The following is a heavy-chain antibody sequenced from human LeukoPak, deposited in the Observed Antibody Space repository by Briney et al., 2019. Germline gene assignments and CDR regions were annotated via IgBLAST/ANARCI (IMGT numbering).Heavy chain of an antibody. CDR2: ISSSSSYI. CDR3: ARDDPIAPNYFDY. J-gene: IGHJ4*02. Sequence: GGSLRLSCAASGFTFSSYSMNWVRQAPGKGLEWVSSISSSSSYIYYADSVKGRFTISRDNAKNSLYLQMNSLRAEDTAVYYCARDDPIAPNYFDYWGQGTLVTVSS. CDR1: GFTFSSYS. D-gene: IGHD6-13*01. V-gene: IGHV3-21*01.